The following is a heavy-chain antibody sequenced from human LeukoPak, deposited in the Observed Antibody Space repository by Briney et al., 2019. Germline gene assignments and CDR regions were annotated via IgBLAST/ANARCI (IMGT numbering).Heavy chain of an antibody. CDR1: GGSISSYY. J-gene: IGHJ5*02. CDR2: IYYSGST. Sequence: SETLSLTCTVSGGSISSYYWSWIRQTPGKGLEWIGYIYYSGSTNYNPSLKSRVTISVDTSKNQFSLKLSSVTAADTAVYYCARDGVVGATMEYNWFDPWGQGTLVTVSS. D-gene: IGHD1-26*01. CDR3: ARDGVVGATMEYNWFDP. V-gene: IGHV4-59*01.